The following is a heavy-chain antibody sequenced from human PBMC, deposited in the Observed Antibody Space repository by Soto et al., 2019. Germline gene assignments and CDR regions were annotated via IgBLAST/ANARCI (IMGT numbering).Heavy chain of an antibody. V-gene: IGHV4-4*07. J-gene: IGHJ6*02. Sequence: PSETLSLTCTVSGGSISSYYWSWIRQPAGKGLEWIGRIYTSGSTNYNPSLKSRVTMSVDTSKNQFSLKLSSVTAADTAVYYCARDMGFQYYDILTGYYWRDYYYYGMDVWGQGNTVTVSS. CDR1: GGSISSYY. CDR3: ARDMGFQYYDILTGYYWRDYYYYGMDV. CDR2: IYTSGST. D-gene: IGHD3-9*01.